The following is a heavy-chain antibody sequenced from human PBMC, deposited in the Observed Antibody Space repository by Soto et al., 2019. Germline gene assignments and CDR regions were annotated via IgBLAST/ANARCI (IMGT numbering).Heavy chain of an antibody. Sequence: QVQLVQSGAEVKKPGASVKVSCKAFGYTFTSFSIHWVRQAPGQGLERMGVINPRDGSTTYTQKFQGRVTMTRDTSTSTVYMEMISLRSEDTATYYCARYCNGGTCRGPAFESWGQGTPVTVSS. CDR3: ARYCNGGTCRGPAFES. D-gene: IGHD2-15*01. CDR1: GYTFTSFS. V-gene: IGHV1-46*01. CDR2: INPRDGST. J-gene: IGHJ4*02.